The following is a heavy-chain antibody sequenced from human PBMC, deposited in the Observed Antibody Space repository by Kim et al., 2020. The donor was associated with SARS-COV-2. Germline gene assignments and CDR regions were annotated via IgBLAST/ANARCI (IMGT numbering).Heavy chain of an antibody. Sequence: DSVKGRFTISRDNAKNSLYLQMNSLRAEDTALYYCAKDPSYDSSYRVFDYWGQGTLVTVSS. J-gene: IGHJ4*02. CDR3: AKDPSYDSSYRVFDY. V-gene: IGHV3-9*01. D-gene: IGHD3-22*01.